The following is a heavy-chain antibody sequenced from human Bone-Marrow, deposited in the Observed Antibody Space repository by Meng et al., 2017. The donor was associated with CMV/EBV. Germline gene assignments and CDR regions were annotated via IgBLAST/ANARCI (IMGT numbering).Heavy chain of an antibody. CDR3: AKGYSSSSRGYWFDP. CDR2: VRYAGTEK. CDR1: GFTFSSYA. D-gene: IGHD6-6*01. V-gene: IGHV3-30*02. Sequence: GESLKISCAASGFTFSSYAMHWVRQAPGKGLEWVAYVRYAGTEKYYADSVKGRFAVSRDNSKNTLYLQMNSLRAEDTAVYYCAKGYSSSSRGYWFDPWGQGTLVTVSS. J-gene: IGHJ5*02.